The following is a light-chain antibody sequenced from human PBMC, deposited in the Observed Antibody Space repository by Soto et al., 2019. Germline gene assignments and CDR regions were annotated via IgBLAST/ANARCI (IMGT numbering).Light chain of an antibody. CDR3: HQGASWPLT. J-gene: IGKJ5*01. CDR2: TAS. CDR1: QGVSTW. Sequence: LTSRASQGVSTWLAWYQQKPGKAPNLLIYTASSLQSGVPSRFSGSGSGTDLTLSITSLQSEHVVTYYCHQGASWPLTFGLGTRLEI. V-gene: IGKV1-12*01.